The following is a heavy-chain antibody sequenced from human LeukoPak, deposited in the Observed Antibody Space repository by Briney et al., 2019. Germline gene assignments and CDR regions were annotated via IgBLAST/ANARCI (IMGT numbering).Heavy chain of an antibody. CDR1: RYTFTSYD. J-gene: IGHJ4*02. CDR3: ARTEKITGTHDY. CDR2: MNPNSGNT. V-gene: IGHV1-8*01. Sequence: ASVKVSCNASRYTFTSYDINWVRQATGQGLEWMGWMNPNSGNTGYAQKFQGRVTTTRNTSISTAYMELSSLRSEDTAVYYCARTEKITGTHDYWGQGTLVTVSS. D-gene: IGHD1-20*01.